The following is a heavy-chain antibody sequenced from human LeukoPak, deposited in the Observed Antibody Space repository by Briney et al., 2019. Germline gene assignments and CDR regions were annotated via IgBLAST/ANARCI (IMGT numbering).Heavy chain of an antibody. CDR2: IYPYSGDT. J-gene: IGHJ3*02. V-gene: IGHV1-2*02. CDR3: ARDRNSGSSLDI. CDR1: TYTSSEYS. Sequence: ASVKVSCKASTYTSSEYSINWVRQAPGQGLEWMGWIYPYSGDTNYAQNFQGRVTMTRDTSISTAYMELSSLKSDDTAVYYCARDRNSGSSLDIWGQGTMLTVSS. D-gene: IGHD6-6*01.